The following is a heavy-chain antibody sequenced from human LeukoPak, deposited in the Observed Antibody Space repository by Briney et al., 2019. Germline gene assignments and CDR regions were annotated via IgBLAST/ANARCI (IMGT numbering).Heavy chain of an antibody. CDR1: SDSISSSNW. CDR2: IYHSGST. V-gene: IGHV4-4*02. D-gene: IGHD3-3*01. J-gene: IGHJ5*02. CDR3: ARFGLARYYDFWSGHNWFDP. Sequence: SETLSLTCAVSSDSISSSNWWSWVRQPPGKGLEWIGEIYHSGSTNYNPSLKSRVTISVDKSKNQFSLKLSSVTAADTAVYYCARFGLARYYDFWSGHNWFDPWGQGTLVTVSS.